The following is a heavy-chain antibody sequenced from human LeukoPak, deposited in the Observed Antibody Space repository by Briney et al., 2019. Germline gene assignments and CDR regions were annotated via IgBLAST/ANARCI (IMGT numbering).Heavy chain of an antibody. V-gene: IGHV5-51*01. D-gene: IGHD2-15*01. Sequence: GESLKISCEGSGYSFSSYWIGWVRQMPGKGLEWMGIIYPGDSDTRYSPSFQGQVSISADKSIRTAYLQWSSLKASDTAMYYCARRYCSGGSCYKLFYYYGMDVWGQGTTVTVSS. CDR3: ARRYCSGGSCYKLFYYYGMDV. J-gene: IGHJ6*02. CDR2: IYPGDSDT. CDR1: GYSFSSYW.